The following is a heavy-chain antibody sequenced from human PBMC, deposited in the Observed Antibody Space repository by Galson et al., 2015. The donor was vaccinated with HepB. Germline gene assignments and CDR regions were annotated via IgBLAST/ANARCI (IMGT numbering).Heavy chain of an antibody. J-gene: IGHJ4*02. CDR1: GFTFSSYG. V-gene: IGHV3-30*18. D-gene: IGHD3-10*01. Sequence: SLRLSCAASGFTFSSYGMHWVRQAPGKGLEWVAVISYDGSNKYYADSVKGRFTISRDNSKNTLYLQMNSLRAEDTAVYYCAKGGPIDYYYYGSGSHQFDYWGQGTLVTVSS. CDR2: ISYDGSNK. CDR3: AKGGPIDYYYYGSGSHQFDY.